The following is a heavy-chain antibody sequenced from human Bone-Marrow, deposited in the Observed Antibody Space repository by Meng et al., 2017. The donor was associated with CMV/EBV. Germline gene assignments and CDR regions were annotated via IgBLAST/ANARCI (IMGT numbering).Heavy chain of an antibody. J-gene: IGHJ6*02. V-gene: IGHV1-2*02. CDR2: INPNSGGT. Sequence: SVKVSCKASGYTFTEYYIHWVRQAPGQGLEWMGWINPNSGGTKYAQKFQGRVTMTRDTSISTAYMELSRLRPDDTAVYYCARWESRGWDGTAYYYGMDVWGQGTTVAVSS. CDR1: GYTFTEYY. CDR3: ARWESRGWDGTAYYYGMDV. D-gene: IGHD6-19*01.